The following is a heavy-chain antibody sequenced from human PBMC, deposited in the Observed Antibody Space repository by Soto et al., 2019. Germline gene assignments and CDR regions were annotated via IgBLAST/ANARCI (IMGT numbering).Heavy chain of an antibody. J-gene: IGHJ4*02. CDR2: VDSAGSGT. CDR3: ATVFEH. V-gene: IGHV3-74*01. CDR1: GITFSGYW. Sequence: VPLVESGGGSVQPGGSLRLSYVASGITFSGYWMHWVRQVPGKGLVWVARVDSAGSGTSYADSVKGRFTISRDNAKNTLSLQMDRLRVEDTAVYYSATVFEHWGQGIPVTVSS.